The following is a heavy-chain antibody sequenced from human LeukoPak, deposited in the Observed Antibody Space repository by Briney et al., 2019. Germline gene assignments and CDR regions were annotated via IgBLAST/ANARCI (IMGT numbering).Heavy chain of an antibody. CDR3: ARVPSLRRGMDV. CDR2: INHSGST. V-gene: IGHV4-34*01. J-gene: IGHJ6*02. Sequence: SETLSLTCAVYGGSFSGYYWSWIRQPPGKGLEWIGEINHSGSTNYNPSLKSRVTISVDTSKNQFSLKLSSVTAADTAVYYCARVPSLRRGMDVWGQGTTVTVSS. CDR1: GGSFSGYY.